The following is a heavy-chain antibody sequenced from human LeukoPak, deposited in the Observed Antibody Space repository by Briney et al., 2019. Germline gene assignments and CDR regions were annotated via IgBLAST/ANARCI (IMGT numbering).Heavy chain of an antibody. Sequence: GGSLRLSCAASGFTFNTHAMNWVRQAPGKGLEWVAVISYDGEKGYYPGSVRGRFTVSRDNSKNTLYLEMNGLRVDDTAIYYCAREGSDPTPADPPPYYFDHWGQGTLVTVSS. D-gene: IGHD2-2*01. V-gene: IGHV3-30*04. CDR1: GFTFNTHA. CDR2: ISYDGEKG. J-gene: IGHJ4*02. CDR3: AREGSDPTPADPPPYYFDH.